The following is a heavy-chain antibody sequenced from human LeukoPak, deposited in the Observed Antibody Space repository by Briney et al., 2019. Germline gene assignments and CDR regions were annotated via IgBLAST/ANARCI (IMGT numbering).Heavy chain of an antibody. V-gene: IGHV4-38-2*01. Sequence: SETLSLTCGISGYSFSGGYFWGWVRQPPGKGLEWIGSFYHGGTTYYNPSLKTRVTMSVDTSKNQFSLRLTSVTAADTAVYYCARGLPVPEAIGALGFDYWGRGTLVAVSS. CDR1: GYSFSGGYF. CDR2: FYHGGTT. J-gene: IGHJ4*02. D-gene: IGHD3-16*01. CDR3: ARGLPVPEAIGALGFDY.